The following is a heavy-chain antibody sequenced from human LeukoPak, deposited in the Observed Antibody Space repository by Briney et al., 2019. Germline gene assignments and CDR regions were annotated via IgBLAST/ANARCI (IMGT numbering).Heavy chain of an antibody. CDR1: GGSFSGYY. CDR2: INHSGST. Sequence: SETLSLTCAVYGGSFSGYYWSWIRQPPGKGLEWIGEINHSGSTNYNPSLKSRVTISVDTSKNQFSLKLSSVTAADTAVYYCARGGGDSYNYFDYWGQGTLVTVSS. CDR3: ARGGGDSYNYFDY. D-gene: IGHD2-21*02. J-gene: IGHJ4*02. V-gene: IGHV4-34*01.